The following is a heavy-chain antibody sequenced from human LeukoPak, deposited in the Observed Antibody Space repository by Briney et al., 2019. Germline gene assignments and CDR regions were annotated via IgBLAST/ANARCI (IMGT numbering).Heavy chain of an antibody. J-gene: IGHJ4*02. Sequence: GGSLRLSCAASGFTFSSYWMNWVRQAPGKGLEWVANIKQDGSDKYYVDSVKGRFTISRDNAKNSLYLQMNSLRAEDTAVYYCAIIPRAAAGPSARSPFHYWGQGTLVTVSS. V-gene: IGHV3-7*01. CDR1: GFTFSSYW. D-gene: IGHD6-13*01. CDR2: IKQDGSDK. CDR3: AIIPRAAAGPSARSPFHY.